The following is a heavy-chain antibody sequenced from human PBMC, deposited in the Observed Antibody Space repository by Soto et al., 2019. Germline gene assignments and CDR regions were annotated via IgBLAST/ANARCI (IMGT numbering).Heavy chain of an antibody. CDR3: TTHSADSLVVPATFGMDV. J-gene: IGHJ6*02. D-gene: IGHD2-2*01. CDR1: GITFSNAW. V-gene: IGHV3-15*01. Sequence: PGGSLRLSCAASGITFSNAWMTWVRQAPGKGLEWVGRIKSITDGGTTDYAAPVKGRFTISRDDSKDTLYLQMNNLRTEDTAVYHCTTHSADSLVVPATFGMDVWGQGTTVTVSS. CDR2: IKSITDGGTT.